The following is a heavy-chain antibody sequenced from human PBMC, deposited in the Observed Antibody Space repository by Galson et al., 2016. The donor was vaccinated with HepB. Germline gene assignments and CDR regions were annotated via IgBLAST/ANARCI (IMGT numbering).Heavy chain of an antibody. V-gene: IGHV3-30*18. D-gene: IGHD2/OR15-2a*01. Sequence: SLRLSCAASGFTFTDYGMHWVRQAPGKGLEWVAVISYDGSTPYIADSVRGRFSISRDNSKNTLYRQMNSLRADDTAVYYCAKDRGTFLPPVNWFDPWGQGTLVTVSS. CDR2: ISYDGSTP. CDR3: AKDRGTFLPPVNWFDP. J-gene: IGHJ5*02. CDR1: GFTFTDYG.